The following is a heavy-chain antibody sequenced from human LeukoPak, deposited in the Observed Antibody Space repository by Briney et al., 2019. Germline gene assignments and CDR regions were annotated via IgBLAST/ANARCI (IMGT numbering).Heavy chain of an antibody. CDR2: IHYSGST. CDR1: GGSINNYY. CDR3: ARARGVAAAVSATFDP. J-gene: IGHJ5*02. V-gene: IGHV4-59*08. D-gene: IGHD6-13*01. Sequence: SETLSLTCTVSGGSINNYYWSWIRQAPGKGLEWIGYIHYSGSTNYNPSLKSRVTISVDTSKNQFSLKLSSVTAADTAVYYCARARGVAAAVSATFDPWGQGTLVTVSS.